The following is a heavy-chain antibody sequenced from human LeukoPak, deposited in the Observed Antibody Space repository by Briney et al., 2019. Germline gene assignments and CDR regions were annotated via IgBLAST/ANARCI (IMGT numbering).Heavy chain of an antibody. V-gene: IGHV1-18*01. J-gene: IGHJ4*02. D-gene: IGHD4-23*01. CDR2: VSAYNGNT. CDR1: GYTFTSYG. Sequence: ASVKVSCKASGYTFTSYGISWVRQAPGQGLEWMGWVSAYNGNTNYAQKLQGRVTMNTETYKSTAYMELRSLRSDDTAVYYCARDYGGNVRSGYWGQGTLVTVSS. CDR3: ARDYGGNVRSGY.